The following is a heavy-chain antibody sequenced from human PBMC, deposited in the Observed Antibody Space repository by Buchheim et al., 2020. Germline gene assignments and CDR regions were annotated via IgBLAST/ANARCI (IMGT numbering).Heavy chain of an antibody. CDR3: EKEAFLEWFDY. D-gene: IGHD3-3*02. J-gene: IGHJ4*02. Sequence: QVQLVESGGGVVQPGRSLRLSCAASGFTFSSYGMHWVRQAPGKGLEWVAVISYDGSNKYYADSVKGRFTISRDNSQNTLYLQMNSLRAEDTAVYYCEKEAFLEWFDYWGQGTL. V-gene: IGHV3-30*18. CDR2: ISYDGSNK. CDR1: GFTFSSYG.